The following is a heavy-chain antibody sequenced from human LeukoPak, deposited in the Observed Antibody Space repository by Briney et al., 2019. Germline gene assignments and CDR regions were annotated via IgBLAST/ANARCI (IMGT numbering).Heavy chain of an antibody. D-gene: IGHD5-12*01. CDR2: INHSGGST. Sequence: GASVKVSCKASGYTFTSYYMHWVRQAPGQGLEWIGIINHSGGSTSYAQKFQGRVTMTRDTSTSTVYMELSSLRSEDTAVYYCARGEGELEMATLGKPFNYWGQGTLVTVSS. V-gene: IGHV1-46*01. CDR1: GYTFTSYY. CDR3: ARGEGELEMATLGKPFNY. J-gene: IGHJ4*02.